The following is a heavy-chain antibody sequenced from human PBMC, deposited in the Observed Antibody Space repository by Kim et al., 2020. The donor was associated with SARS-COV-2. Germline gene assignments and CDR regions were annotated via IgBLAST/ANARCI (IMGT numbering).Heavy chain of an antibody. V-gene: IGHV3-15*01. Sequence: GSLRLSCVASTFTFSNPKDWMTWVRQAPGKGLEWVGHIKSNSDGGATGYAAPVKGRFIISRDDSTNTLYLQMNSLKTEDTAVYYCTTTWGSGSFPDYWGQGTLVTVSS. J-gene: IGHJ4*02. D-gene: IGHD3-10*01. CDR1: TFTFSNPKDW. CDR3: TTTWGSGSFPDY. CDR2: IKSNSDGGAT.